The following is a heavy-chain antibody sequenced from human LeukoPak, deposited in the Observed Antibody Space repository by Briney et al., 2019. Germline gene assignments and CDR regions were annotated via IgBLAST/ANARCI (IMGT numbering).Heavy chain of an antibody. D-gene: IGHD2-2*02. V-gene: IGHV4-34*01. J-gene: IGHJ6*04. CDR2: INHSGST. CDR3: AGHTSETYYYYGMDV. Sequence: KPSETLSLTCAVYGGSFSGCYWSWIRQPPGKGLEWIGEINHSGSTNYNPSLKSRVTIPVDTSKNQFSLKLSSVTAADTAVYYCAGHTSETYYYYGMDVWGKGTTVTVSS. CDR1: GGSFSGCY.